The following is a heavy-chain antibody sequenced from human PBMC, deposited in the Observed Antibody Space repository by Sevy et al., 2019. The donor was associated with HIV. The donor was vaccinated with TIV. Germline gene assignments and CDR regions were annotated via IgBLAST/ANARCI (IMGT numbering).Heavy chain of an antibody. CDR2: IRGAGSIT. CDR1: GFTFNSYA. CDR3: ARNFVPDTTSYFGPLDY. V-gene: IGHV3-23*01. Sequence: GGSLRLSCAASGFTFNSYAMNWVRQAPGKGLEWLSAIRGAGSITFYADSVKGRFTISGDNSRNTLYLQMNSLRAEDTAIYYCARNFVPDTTSYFGPLDYWGRGTLVTVSS. D-gene: IGHD3-9*01. J-gene: IGHJ4*02.